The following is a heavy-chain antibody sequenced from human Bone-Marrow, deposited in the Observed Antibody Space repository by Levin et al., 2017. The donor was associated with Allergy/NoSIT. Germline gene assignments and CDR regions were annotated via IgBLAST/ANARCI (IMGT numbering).Heavy chain of an antibody. CDR1: GYTFTSHG. CDR2: INGFKGNT. CDR3: ARTHIAVPSSYIDY. Sequence: GESLKISCKASGYTFTSHGLSWVRQAPGQGPEWMGWINGFKGNTNIAQRFQARVTLTADTSTSTAYMELRSLGSDDSAVYYCARTHIAVPSSYIDYWGQGTLVTISS. D-gene: IGHD6-19*01. V-gene: IGHV1-18*01. J-gene: IGHJ4*02.